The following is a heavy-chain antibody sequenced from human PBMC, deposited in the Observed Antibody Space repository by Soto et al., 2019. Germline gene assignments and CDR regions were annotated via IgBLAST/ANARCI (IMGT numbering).Heavy chain of an antibody. V-gene: IGHV1-69*13. Sequence: ASVKVSCKASGGTFSSYAISWVRQAPGQGLEWVGGIIPIFGTANYAQKFQGRVTITADESTSTAYMELSSLRSEDTAVYYCARGPSPGYCTNGVCYREGSYYYYGMDVWGQGTTVTVSS. J-gene: IGHJ6*02. CDR1: GGTFSSYA. D-gene: IGHD2-8*01. CDR3: ARGPSPGYCTNGVCYREGSYYYYGMDV. CDR2: IIPIFGTA.